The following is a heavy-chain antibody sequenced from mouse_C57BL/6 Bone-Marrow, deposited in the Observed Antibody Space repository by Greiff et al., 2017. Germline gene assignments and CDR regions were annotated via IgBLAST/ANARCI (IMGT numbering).Heavy chain of an antibody. Sequence: QVQLQQSGAELARPGASVKLSCKASGYTFTSYGISWVKQRTGQGLEWIGEIYPRSGNTYYNEKFKGKATLTADKSSSTAYMALRSLTSEDSAVYFCARGGYPWFAYWGQGTLVTVSA. CDR3: ARGGYPWFAY. J-gene: IGHJ3*01. D-gene: IGHD2-2*01. CDR2: IYPRSGNT. V-gene: IGHV1-81*01. CDR1: GYTFTSYG.